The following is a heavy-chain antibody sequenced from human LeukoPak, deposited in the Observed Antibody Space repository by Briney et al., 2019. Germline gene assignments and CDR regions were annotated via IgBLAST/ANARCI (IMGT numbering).Heavy chain of an antibody. CDR3: AKDRQGEFDC. Sequence: GRSLRLSCAASGFTLDDYAMHWVRQAPGKGLEWVSGISWNSGSIGYADSVKGRFTISRDNAKNSLYLQMNSLRAEDTALYYCAKDRQGEFDCWGQGTLVTVSS. CDR1: GFTLDDYA. D-gene: IGHD3-16*01. V-gene: IGHV3-9*01. CDR2: ISWNSGSI. J-gene: IGHJ4*02.